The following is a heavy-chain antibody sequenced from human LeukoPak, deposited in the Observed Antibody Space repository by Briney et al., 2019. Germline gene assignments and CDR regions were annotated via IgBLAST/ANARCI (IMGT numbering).Heavy chain of an antibody. V-gene: IGHV3-23*01. J-gene: IGHJ4*02. D-gene: IGHD5-18*01. CDR3: AKAAGRGYNYGDYFDY. CDR1: GFTSSSHA. CDR2: ISGSGGST. Sequence: GSLRLSCAASGFTSSSHAMSWVRQAPGKGLEWVSAISGSGGSTYYADSVKGRFTISRDNSKNTLYLQMNSLRAEDTAVYYCAKAAGRGYNYGDYFDYWGQGTLVTVSS.